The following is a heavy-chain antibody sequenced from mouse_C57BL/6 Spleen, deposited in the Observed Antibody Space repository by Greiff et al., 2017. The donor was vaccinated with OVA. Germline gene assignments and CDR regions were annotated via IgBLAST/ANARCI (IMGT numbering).Heavy chain of an antibody. CDR2: IWSGGST. V-gene: IGHV2-2*01. CDR1: GFSLTSYG. D-gene: IGHD2-4*01. Sequence: VQGVESGPGLVQPSQSLSITCTVSGFSLTSYGVHWVRQSPGKGLEWLGVIWSGGSTDYNAAVISRLSICKDNSKSQVFFTMNSLQADDTAIYYCARNDDSYFDYWGQGTTLTVSS. CDR3: ARNDDSYFDY. J-gene: IGHJ2*01.